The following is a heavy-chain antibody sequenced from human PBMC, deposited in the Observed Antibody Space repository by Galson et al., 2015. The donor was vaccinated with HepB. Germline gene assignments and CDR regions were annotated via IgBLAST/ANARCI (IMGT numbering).Heavy chain of an antibody. CDR2: ISWNSRSI. D-gene: IGHD5-18*01. CDR1: GFIFDDYA. J-gene: IGHJ4*02. CDR3: VKDITPALYSYGSMYFDS. Sequence: SLRLSCAASGFIFDDYAMYWIRQAPGKGLEWVSGISWNSRSIAYADSVRGRFTISRDSAKNSLYLQMNSLKTEDMARYYCVKDITPALYSYGSMYFDSWGQGTLVTVSS. V-gene: IGHV3-9*03.